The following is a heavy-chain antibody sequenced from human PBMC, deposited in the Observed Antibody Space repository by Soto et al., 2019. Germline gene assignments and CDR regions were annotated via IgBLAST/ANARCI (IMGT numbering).Heavy chain of an antibody. J-gene: IGHJ4*02. CDR1: GGPITTSGYF. D-gene: IGHD1-26*01. V-gene: IGHV4-39*01. CDR2: ISSGGST. Sequence: QLQLQESGPGLVKPSETLSLTCTVSGGPITTSGYFWAWIRQPPGKGLEWIGSISSGGSTYYHPSLQSRVAISVDTSKNQFLLRMNSITAADTAVYYCARQGVGGTDYWGQGTLVTVSS. CDR3: ARQGVGGTDY.